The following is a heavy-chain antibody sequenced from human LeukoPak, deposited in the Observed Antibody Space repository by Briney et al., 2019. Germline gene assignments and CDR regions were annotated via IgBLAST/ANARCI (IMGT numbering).Heavy chain of an antibody. V-gene: IGHV4-59*01. CDR2: IYYSGST. Sequence: PSETLSLTCTVSGGSISSYYWSWIRQPPGEGLEWIGYIYYSGSTNHNPSPKSRVTISVDTSKNQFSLKLSSVTAADTAVYYCARAQRYFDWPIGGFDYWGQGTLVTVSS. CDR3: ARAQRYFDWPIGGFDY. J-gene: IGHJ4*02. D-gene: IGHD3-9*01. CDR1: GGSISSYY.